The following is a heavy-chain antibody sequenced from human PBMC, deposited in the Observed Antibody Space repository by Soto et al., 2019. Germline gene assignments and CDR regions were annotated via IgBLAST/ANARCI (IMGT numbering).Heavy chain of an antibody. CDR1: GGSFSGYY. D-gene: IGHD6-13*01. V-gene: IGHV4-34*01. Sequence: SETLSLTCAIYGGSFSGYYWSWIRQPPGKGLEWIGEINHSGSTNYNPSLKSRVTISVDTSKNQFSLKLSSVTAADTAVYYCARVDRSSWTPSETKNYYYYGMDVWGQGTTVTVSS. CDR2: INHSGST. J-gene: IGHJ6*02. CDR3: ARVDRSSWTPSETKNYYYYGMDV.